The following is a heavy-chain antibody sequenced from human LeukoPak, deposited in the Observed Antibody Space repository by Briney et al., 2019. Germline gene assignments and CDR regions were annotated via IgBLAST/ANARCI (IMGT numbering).Heavy chain of an antibody. J-gene: IGHJ4*02. CDR2: VYSGGST. CDR3: ARDLGWDNITSFHF. D-gene: IGHD1-14*01. CDR1: GFSTYSNY. Sequence: GGSLRLSCVASGFSTYSNYMSWVRQTPGKGLEWVSVVYSGGSTNHAESVRGRFIVSRDLSRNTIYLQMNDLRPEDTAVYYCARDLGWDNITSFHFWGQGVLVTVSS. V-gene: IGHV3-66*02.